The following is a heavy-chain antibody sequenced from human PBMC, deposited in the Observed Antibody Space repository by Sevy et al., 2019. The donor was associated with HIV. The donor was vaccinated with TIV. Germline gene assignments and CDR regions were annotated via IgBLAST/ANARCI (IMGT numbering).Heavy chain of an antibody. CDR1: GFTFSNYW. Sequence: GGSLRLSCVASGFTFSNYWMSWVRQAPGKGLEWVANIKRDGSEKYYVASVKGRFTISRDNDKTSLYLQMNSPGDEDTAVYYCARDCNSATCLWGLDVWGPGTTVTVSS. CDR2: IKRDGSEK. J-gene: IGHJ6*02. D-gene: IGHD1-26*01. V-gene: IGHV3-7*03. CDR3: ARDCNSATCLWGLDV.